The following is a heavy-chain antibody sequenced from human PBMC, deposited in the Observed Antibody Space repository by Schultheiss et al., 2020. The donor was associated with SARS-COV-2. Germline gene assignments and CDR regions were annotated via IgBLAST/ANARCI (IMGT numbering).Heavy chain of an antibody. CDR2: ISSNGGST. CDR1: GFTFSSYA. V-gene: IGHV3-64*01. J-gene: IGHJ4*02. Sequence: GGSLRLSCAASGFTFSSYAMHWVRQAPGKGLEYVSAISSNGGSTYYANSVKGRFTISRDNSKNTLYLQMGSLRAEDMAVYYCARARKYSGSTGIQDYWGQGTLVTVSS. D-gene: IGHD1-26*01. CDR3: ARARKYSGSTGIQDY.